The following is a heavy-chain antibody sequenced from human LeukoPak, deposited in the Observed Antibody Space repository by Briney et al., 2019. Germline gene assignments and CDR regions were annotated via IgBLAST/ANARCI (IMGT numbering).Heavy chain of an antibody. V-gene: IGHV3-7*01. CDR1: GFSFNSYW. CDR3: ARDWSFDSDDYYLYGFDI. CDR2: IRQDGSER. D-gene: IGHD3-22*01. Sequence: GGSLRLSCAASGFSFNSYWMSWVRQAPGTGLEWVANIRQDGSERYYADSLKGRFTISRDNAKNSLYLQTNSLRAEDTAMYYCARDWSFDSDDYYLYGFDIWGQGTRVTVSS. J-gene: IGHJ3*02.